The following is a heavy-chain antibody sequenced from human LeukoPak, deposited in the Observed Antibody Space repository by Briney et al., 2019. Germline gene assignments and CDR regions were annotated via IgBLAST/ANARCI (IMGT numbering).Heavy chain of an antibody. CDR1: GGSISSYY. CDR3: ARDQSDYDILTGYENWFDP. Sequence: SETLSLPCTVSGGSISSYYWTWLRQPPGKGLEWIGYIYYSGSTNYNPSLKSRVTISVDTSKNQFSLKLSSVTAADTAVYYCARDQSDYDILTGYENWFDPWGQGTLVTVSS. D-gene: IGHD3-9*01. CDR2: IYYSGST. V-gene: IGHV4-59*01. J-gene: IGHJ5*02.